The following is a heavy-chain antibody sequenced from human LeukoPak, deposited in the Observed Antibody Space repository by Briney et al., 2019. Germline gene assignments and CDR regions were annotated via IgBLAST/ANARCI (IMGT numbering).Heavy chain of an antibody. CDR1: GYIFTNYW. CDR3: ARTTEFIRADLDY. Sequence: HGESLKISCKGSGYIFTNYWIAWVRQLPGKGLDWMAIMYPGDSGTRYSPSFQGQVTVSADKSINTAYLQWSSLKASDTAIYYCARTTEFIRADLDYWGQGTLVTVSS. D-gene: IGHD2/OR15-2a*01. V-gene: IGHV5-51*01. J-gene: IGHJ4*02. CDR2: MYPGDSGT.